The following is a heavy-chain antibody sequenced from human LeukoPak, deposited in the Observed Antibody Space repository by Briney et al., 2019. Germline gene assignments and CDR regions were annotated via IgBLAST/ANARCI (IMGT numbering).Heavy chain of an antibody. Sequence: SETLSLTCSVSGVSISSGSNYWGWIRQPPGKTLEWIGSIYSRGNSYYNPSLKSRVIILIDTAKNNFSLNLSSVTAADTAVYYCARSDGYGLVGIWGQGTMVTVSS. CDR3: ARSDGYGLVGI. J-gene: IGHJ3*02. CDR2: IYSRGNS. CDR1: GVSISSGSNY. D-gene: IGHD3-10*01. V-gene: IGHV4-39*07.